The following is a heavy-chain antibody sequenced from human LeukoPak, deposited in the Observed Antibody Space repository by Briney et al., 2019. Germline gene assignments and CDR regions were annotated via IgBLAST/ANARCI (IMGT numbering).Heavy chain of an antibody. CDR2: ISSSGSTI. CDR1: GFTFSSYE. D-gene: IGHD3-22*01. V-gene: IGHV3-48*03. CDR3: ARGAFVYDSSGYWYDY. J-gene: IGHJ4*02. Sequence: GGSLRLSCAAFGFTFSSYEMNWVRQAPGKGLESVSYISSSGSTIYYADSVKGRFTISRDNAKNSLYLQMNSLRAEDTAVYYCARGAFVYDSSGYWYDYWGQGTLVTVSS.